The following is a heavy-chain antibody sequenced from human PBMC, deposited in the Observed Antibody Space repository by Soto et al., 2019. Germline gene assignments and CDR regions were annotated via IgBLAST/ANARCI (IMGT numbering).Heavy chain of an antibody. Sequence: PSETLSLTCAVYGGCFSGYYWSWIRQPPGKGLEWIGEINHSGSTNYNPSLKSRVTISVDTSKNQFSLKLSSVTAAETAVYYCAREGAYSYDSSGYYGGYYGMDVWGQGTTVTVSS. CDR2: INHSGST. D-gene: IGHD3-22*01. J-gene: IGHJ6*02. V-gene: IGHV4-34*01. CDR3: AREGAYSYDSSGYYGGYYGMDV. CDR1: GGCFSGYY.